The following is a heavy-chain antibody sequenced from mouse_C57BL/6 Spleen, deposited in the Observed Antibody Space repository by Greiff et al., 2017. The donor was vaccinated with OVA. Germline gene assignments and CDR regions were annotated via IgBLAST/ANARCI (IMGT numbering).Heavy chain of an antibody. CDR1: GYTFTDYN. CDR3: ARRDSSGYPFAY. CDR2: INPNNGGT. D-gene: IGHD3-2*02. J-gene: IGHJ3*01. V-gene: IGHV1-22*01. Sequence: EVQLQQSGPELVKPGASVKMSCKASGYTFTDYNMHWVKQSPGKSLEWIGYINPNNGGTSYNQKFKGKATLTVNKSSRTAYMELRSLTSEDSAVYYCARRDSSGYPFAYWGQGTLVTVSA.